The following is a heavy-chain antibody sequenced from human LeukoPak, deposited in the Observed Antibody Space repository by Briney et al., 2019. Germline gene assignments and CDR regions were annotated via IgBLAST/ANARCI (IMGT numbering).Heavy chain of an antibody. CDR3: AKEHDYSNAAPEWGFDS. D-gene: IGHD3-3*01. J-gene: IGHJ4*02. CDR2: ISGSSSQT. Sequence: GGSLRLSCAASGFTFSIYAMSWVRQAPGKGLEWVSGISGSSSQTLDADSVRGRFIISRDNTRNTLYLHMNSLRAEDTALYYCAKEHDYSNAAPEWGFDSWGQGTLVTVSS. V-gene: IGHV3-23*01. CDR1: GFTFSIYA.